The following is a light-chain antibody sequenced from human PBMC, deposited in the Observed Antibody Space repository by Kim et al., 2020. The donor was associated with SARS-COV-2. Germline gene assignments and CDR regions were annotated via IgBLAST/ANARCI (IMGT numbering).Light chain of an antibody. CDR1: KDISNY. CDR3: QQYDNLPLT. CDR2: DAS. J-gene: IGKJ4*01. V-gene: IGKV1-33*01. Sequence: DIQMTQSPSSLSASVGDRVTITCQASKDISNYLNWYQQKPGKAPKLLIYDASNLETGVPSRFSGSGSGTDSTFTISSLQPEDIATYYCQQYDNLPLTFGGGTKVDIK.